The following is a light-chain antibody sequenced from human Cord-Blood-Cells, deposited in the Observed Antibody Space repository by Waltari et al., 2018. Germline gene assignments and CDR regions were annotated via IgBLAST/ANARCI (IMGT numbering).Light chain of an antibody. V-gene: IGLV6-57*01. CDR3: QSYDSSNRV. Sequence: NFMLTQPHSVSESPGKTVTISCTRSSGSIASNSVQWYQQRPGRSPTTVIYEDNPRPSGVPARCSGSIDSSSSSASLTISGLKTEDEADYYCQSYDSSNRVFGGGTKLTVL. CDR1: SGSIASNS. CDR2: EDN. J-gene: IGLJ3*02.